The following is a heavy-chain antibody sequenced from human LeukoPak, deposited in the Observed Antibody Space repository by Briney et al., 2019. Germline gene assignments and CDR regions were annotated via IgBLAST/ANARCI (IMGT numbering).Heavy chain of an antibody. V-gene: IGHV1-69*13. CDR1: GGTFGSYA. J-gene: IGHJ3*02. CDR2: IIPIFGTA. D-gene: IGHD3-10*01. Sequence: SVKVSCKASGGTFGSYAISWVRQAPGQGLEWMGGIIPIFGTANYAQKFQGRVTITADESTSTAYMELSSLRSEDTAVYYCARDLAYGSGSYYNGQDAFDIWGQGTMVTVSS. CDR3: ARDLAYGSGSYYNGQDAFDI.